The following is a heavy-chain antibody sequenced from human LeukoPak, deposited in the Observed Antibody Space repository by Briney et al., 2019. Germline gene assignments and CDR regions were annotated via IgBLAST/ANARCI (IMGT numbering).Heavy chain of an antibody. CDR1: GFTFSSYA. Sequence: TGGSLRLSCAASGFTFSSYAMSWVRQAPGKGRGWVSAISGSGGSTYYADSVKGRFTISRDNSKNTLYLQMNSLRDEDTAVYYCANLCGGDCYGAFDIWGQGTMVTVSS. CDR3: ANLCGGDCYGAFDI. D-gene: IGHD2-21*02. V-gene: IGHV3-23*01. CDR2: ISGSGGST. J-gene: IGHJ3*02.